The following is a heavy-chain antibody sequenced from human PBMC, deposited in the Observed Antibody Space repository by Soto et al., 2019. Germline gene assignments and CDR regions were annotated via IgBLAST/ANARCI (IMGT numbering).Heavy chain of an antibody. CDR2: IYHSGST. D-gene: IGHD3-9*01. CDR3: ARSITFDWLFFDY. V-gene: IGHV4-4*02. CDR1: GGSISRSNW. Sequence: GTLSLTCAVSGGSISRSNWWSWVRQPPGKGLEWIGKIYHSGSTNYNPSLKSRVTISVDKSKNQFSLKLSSLTAADTAVYYCARSITFDWLFFDYWGQGTLVTVSS. J-gene: IGHJ4*02.